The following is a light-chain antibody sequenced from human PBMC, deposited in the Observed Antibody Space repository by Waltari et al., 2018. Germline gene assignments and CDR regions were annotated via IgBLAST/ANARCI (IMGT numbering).Light chain of an antibody. CDR1: QSLLHSNGYTF. J-gene: IGKJ1*01. V-gene: IGKV2-28*01. Sequence: EIVMTQSPLSLPVTPGEPASVSCRSSQSLLHSNGYTFLDWYVQKPGPSPQLLIYMVSNRASGVPDRFSGSGSGTDFTLEISRVEAEDVGVYYCMQARQTPWTFGQGTKVEIK. CDR3: MQARQTPWT. CDR2: MVS.